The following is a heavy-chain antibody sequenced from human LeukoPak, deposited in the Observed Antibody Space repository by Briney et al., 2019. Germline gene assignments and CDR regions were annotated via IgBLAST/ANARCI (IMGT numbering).Heavy chain of an antibody. D-gene: IGHD2-2*01. CDR2: IRFDGSKT. J-gene: IGHJ4*02. Sequence: GGSLRLSCAASGFTFSHHAMHWVRQAPGKGLQWVAFIRFDGSKTYYADSVKGRLTISRDNINNTLYLQMNSLRPDDTAVYYCTKDVTKGYLGSTNCYGSGLFDYWGKGTLVPVSP. CDR3: TKDVTKGYLGSTNCYGSGLFDY. CDR1: GFTFSHHA. V-gene: IGHV3-30*02.